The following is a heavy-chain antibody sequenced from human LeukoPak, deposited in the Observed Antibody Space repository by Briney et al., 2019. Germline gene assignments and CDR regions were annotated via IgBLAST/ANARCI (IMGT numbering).Heavy chain of an antibody. Sequence: SETLSLTCTVSGGSISSGDYYWSWIRQPPGKGLEWIGYIYYSGSAYYNPSLKSRVTISVDTSKNQFSLKLSSVTAADTAVYYCATGTFYDSSGYEGGAFDIWGQGTMVTVSS. V-gene: IGHV4-30-4*01. CDR3: ATGTFYDSSGYEGGAFDI. J-gene: IGHJ3*02. D-gene: IGHD3-22*01. CDR1: GGSISSGDYY. CDR2: IYYSGSA.